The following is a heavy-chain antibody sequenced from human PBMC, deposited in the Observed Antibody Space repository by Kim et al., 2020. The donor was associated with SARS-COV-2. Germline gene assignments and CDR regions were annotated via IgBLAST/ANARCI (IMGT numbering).Heavy chain of an antibody. CDR2: IYSSGST. V-gene: IGHV4-4*07. CDR1: GGSISDYF. J-gene: IGHJ6*03. Sequence: SETLSLTCTVSGGSISDYFWSWIRQPAGKGLDWIGRIYSSGSTNYNPSLKSRVTMSVDTSKSQVSLKLSSVTAADTAVYYCARTIVVIPPTRRDYYSYMDVWGKGTTVTVSS. CDR3: ARTIVVIPPTRRDYYSYMDV. D-gene: IGHD2-2*01.